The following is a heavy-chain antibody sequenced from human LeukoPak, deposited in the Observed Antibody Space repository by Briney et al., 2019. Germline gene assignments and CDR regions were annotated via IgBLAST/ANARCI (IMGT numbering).Heavy chain of an antibody. V-gene: IGHV4-59*01. CDR2: IHHTRGA. CDR3: ARVRDRYGETDY. J-gene: IGHJ4*02. CDR1: GGYMSSNY. D-gene: IGHD3-10*01. Sequence: SETLSLTCTVSGGYMSSNYWGWIRRPPGKGLEWIGYIHHTRGATYSPSLRSRLSLSTDTSRNQFSLRLNSVTPADTAVYFCARVRDRYGETDYWGQGALVTVSS.